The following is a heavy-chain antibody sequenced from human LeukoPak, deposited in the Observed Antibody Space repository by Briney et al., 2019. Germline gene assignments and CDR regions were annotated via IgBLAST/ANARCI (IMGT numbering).Heavy chain of an antibody. V-gene: IGHV3-21*01. J-gene: IGHJ5*02. CDR1: GFTFSSYS. Sequence: GGSLRLSCAASGFTFSSYSMNWVRQAPGKGLEWVSSISSSGSFIYYADSVKGRLTTSRDNAKNSLYLQMNSLRADDTAVYYCARVVTAAWDWFDPWGQGTLVTVSS. CDR2: ISSSGSFI. CDR3: ARVVTAAWDWFDP. D-gene: IGHD2-2*01.